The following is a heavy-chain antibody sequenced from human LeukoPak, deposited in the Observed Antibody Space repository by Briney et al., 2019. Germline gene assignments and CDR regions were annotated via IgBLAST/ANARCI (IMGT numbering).Heavy chain of an antibody. CDR2: ISASGGST. Sequence: GESLRLSCAASGFTLSSYAMSWVRQTPGKGLEWVSSISASGGSTNYADSVKGRFTISRDNSKNTVYLQMNSLRAEDTAVYYCARDGRSSTSCYPYYYMDVWGKGTTVTVSS. J-gene: IGHJ6*03. CDR1: GFTLSSYA. D-gene: IGHD2-2*01. CDR3: ARDGRSSTSCYPYYYMDV. V-gene: IGHV3-23*01.